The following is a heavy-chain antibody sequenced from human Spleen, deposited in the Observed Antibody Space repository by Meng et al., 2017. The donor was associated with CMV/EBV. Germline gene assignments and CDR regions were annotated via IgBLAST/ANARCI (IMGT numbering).Heavy chain of an antibody. CDR3: ARGPRWLDP. Sequence: GGSLRLSCAASGFTFSSYWMSWVRQAPGKGLEWVANIKQDGIEKHYVDSVKGRFTISRDNAKKSLYLQLNSLRAQDTAVYYCARGPRWLDPWGQGTLVTVSS. CDR2: IKQDGIEK. J-gene: IGHJ5*02. CDR1: GFTFSSYW. V-gene: IGHV3-7*01.